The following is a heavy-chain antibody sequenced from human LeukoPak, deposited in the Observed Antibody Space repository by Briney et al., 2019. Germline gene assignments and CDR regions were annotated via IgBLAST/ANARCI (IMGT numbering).Heavy chain of an antibody. CDR2: IKQDGSEK. V-gene: IGHV3-7*01. CDR1: GFTFSSYC. CDR3: ARETLFYGDYDY. Sequence: GGSLRLSCAASGFTFSSYCMSWVRQAPGKGLEWVANIKQDGSEKYYVDSVKGRFTISRDNAKNSLYLQMNSLRAEDTAVYYCARETLFYGDYDYWGQGTLVTVSS. D-gene: IGHD4-17*01. J-gene: IGHJ4*02.